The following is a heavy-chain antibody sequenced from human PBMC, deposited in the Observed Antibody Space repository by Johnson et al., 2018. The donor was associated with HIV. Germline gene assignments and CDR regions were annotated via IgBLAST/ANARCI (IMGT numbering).Heavy chain of an antibody. Sequence: QVQLVESGGGLIQPGGSLRLFCTASGFTFSDYYMGWIRQAPGKGLEWVSYISSSGSTIYYADSVKGRFTISRDNAKNSLYLQMNSLRAEDTALYYCAKGPAATDAFDIWGQGTMGTVSS. J-gene: IGHJ3*02. CDR2: ISSSGSTI. D-gene: IGHD2-2*01. V-gene: IGHV3-11*01. CDR3: AKGPAATDAFDI. CDR1: GFTFSDYY.